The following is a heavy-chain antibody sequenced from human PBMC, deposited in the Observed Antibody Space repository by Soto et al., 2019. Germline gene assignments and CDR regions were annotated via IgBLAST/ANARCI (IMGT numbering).Heavy chain of an antibody. J-gene: IGHJ6*03. Sequence: SETLSLTCTVSGGSISSYYWSWIRQPPGKGLEWIGYIYYSGSTNYNPSLKSRVTISVDTSKNQFSLKLSSVTAADTAVYYCPRKSTTYDRGDYYYYMDVWGKGTTVTVSS. CDR3: PRKSTTYDRGDYYYYMDV. V-gene: IGHV4-59*08. CDR2: IYYSGST. CDR1: GGSISSYY. D-gene: IGHD5-12*01.